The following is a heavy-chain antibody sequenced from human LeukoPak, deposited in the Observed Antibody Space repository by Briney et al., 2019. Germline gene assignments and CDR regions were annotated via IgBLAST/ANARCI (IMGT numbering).Heavy chain of an antibody. J-gene: IGHJ6*03. Sequence: GGSLRLSCAASGFTFSSYGMHWVRQAPGKGLEWVAFIRYDGSNKYYADSVKGRFTISRDNSKNTLYLQMNSLRAEDTAVYYCAKDQASGVPAAIHYYYYMDVWGKGTTVTVSS. CDR1: GFTFSSYG. V-gene: IGHV3-30*02. CDR2: IRYDGSNK. CDR3: AKDQASGVPAAIHYYYYMDV. D-gene: IGHD2-2*01.